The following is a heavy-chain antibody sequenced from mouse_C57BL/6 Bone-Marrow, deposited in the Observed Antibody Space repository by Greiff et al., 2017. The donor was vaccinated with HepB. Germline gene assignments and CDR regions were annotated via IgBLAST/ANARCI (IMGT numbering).Heavy chain of an antibody. V-gene: IGHV1-5*01. D-gene: IGHD1-1*01. CDR1: GYTFTSYW. CDR3: TRSSYYYGTKRWYYFDY. CDR2: IYPGNSDT. Sequence: EVQLQESGTVLARPGASVKMSCKTSGYTFTSYWMHWVKQRPGQGLEWIGAIYPGNSDTSYNQKFKGKAKLTAVTSASTAYMELSSLTNEDSAVYYCTRSSYYYGTKRWYYFDYWGQGTTLTVSS. J-gene: IGHJ2*01.